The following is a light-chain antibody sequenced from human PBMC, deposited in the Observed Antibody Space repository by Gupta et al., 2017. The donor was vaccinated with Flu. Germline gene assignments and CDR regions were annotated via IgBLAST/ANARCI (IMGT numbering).Light chain of an antibody. V-gene: IGKV3-20*01. CDR2: GAS. CDR1: QSVSSAY. J-gene: IGKJ2*02. Sequence: IELTHSPRTLSFSPGERATLTCRASQSVSSAYLGWSKQKPVQAPRLLIYGASSRATGLTDRLSGRGAGRDVSLTSSRLEPEDFAVYYFQQYCGEPPRTLGEGTKVEIK. CDR3: QQYCGEPPRT.